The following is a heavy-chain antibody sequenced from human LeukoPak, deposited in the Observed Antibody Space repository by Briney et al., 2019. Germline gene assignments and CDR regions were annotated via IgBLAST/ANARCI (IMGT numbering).Heavy chain of an antibody. Sequence: SETLSLTCTVSGVSISSYYWSWIRQPPGKGLEWIGYIYYSGSTNYNPSLKSRVTISVDTSKNQFSLKLNSVTAAETAVYYCARGGSYGTSVYWGQGTLVTVSS. D-gene: IGHD5-18*01. CDR2: IYYSGST. CDR1: GVSISSYY. CDR3: ARGGSYGTSVY. J-gene: IGHJ4*02. V-gene: IGHV4-59*01.